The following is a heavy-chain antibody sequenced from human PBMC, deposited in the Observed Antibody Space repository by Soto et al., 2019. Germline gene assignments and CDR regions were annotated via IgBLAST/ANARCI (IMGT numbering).Heavy chain of an antibody. D-gene: IGHD6-19*01. J-gene: IGHJ6*02. CDR3: AKDIAVAGDYYYGMDV. CDR1: GFTFSSYG. CDR2: ISYDGSNK. Sequence: QVQLVESGGGVVQPGRSLRLSCAASGFTFSSYGMHWVRQAPGKGLEWVAVISYDGSNKYYADSVKGRFTISRDNSKNXLYLQMNSLRAEDTAVYYCAKDIAVAGDYYYGMDVWGQGTTVTVSS. V-gene: IGHV3-30*18.